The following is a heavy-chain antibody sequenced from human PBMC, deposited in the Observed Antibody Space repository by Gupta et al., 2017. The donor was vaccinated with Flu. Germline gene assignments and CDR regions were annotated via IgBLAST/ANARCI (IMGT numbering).Heavy chain of an antibody. CDR3: AKGEGTNWID. V-gene: IGHV3-74*01. CDR1: GFIFRSYG. J-gene: IGHJ4*02. CDR2: INTDGSRT. Sequence: GFIFRSYGMHCVRQAPGKGLVWVSRINTDGSRTDYADLAEGRFSISRDNAKNTLYLEMNSLRVDDTAVYFCAKGEGTNWIDWGQGTRVTVSS. D-gene: IGHD1-7*01.